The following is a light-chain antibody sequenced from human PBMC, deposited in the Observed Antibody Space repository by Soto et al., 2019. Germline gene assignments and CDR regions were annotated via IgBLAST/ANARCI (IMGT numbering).Light chain of an antibody. V-gene: IGKV1-5*03. CDR3: QQYNSYST. CDR1: QTISSW. J-gene: IGKJ5*01. Sequence: DIQMTQSPSTLSASVLDIVTITCRASQTISSWLAWYQQKPGKAPKLLIYKASSLESGVPSRFSGIGSGTEFTLTISSLQPDDFATYYCQQYNSYSTFGQGTRLEIK. CDR2: KAS.